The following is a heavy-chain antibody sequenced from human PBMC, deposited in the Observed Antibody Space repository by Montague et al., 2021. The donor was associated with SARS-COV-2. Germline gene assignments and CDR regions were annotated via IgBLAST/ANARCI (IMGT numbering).Heavy chain of an antibody. J-gene: IGHJ3*02. V-gene: IGHV4-59*12. CDR1: GGSISSYY. Sequence: SETLSLTCTVSGGSISSYYWSWIRQPPGRGPQWIGYISYSGSTNYNPSLKSGVTISEDASKNQFYLRLNSVTAADTAVYYCARGRRPVVVPGAGPAGRAFDIWGQGTMVTVSS. CDR2: ISYSGST. CDR3: ARGRRPVVVPGAGPAGRAFDI. D-gene: IGHD2-2*01.